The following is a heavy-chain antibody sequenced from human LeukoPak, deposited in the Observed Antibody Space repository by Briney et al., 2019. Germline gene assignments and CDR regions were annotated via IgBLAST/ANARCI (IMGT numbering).Heavy chain of an antibody. V-gene: IGHV3-7*01. CDR1: GFSFDTHW. CDR2: IKPDGSAE. D-gene: IGHD2-2*01. CDR3: SGRSGFSSIY. J-gene: IGHJ4*02. Sequence: QTGGSLRLSCAASGFSFDTHWMNWVRQFPGGGLEWVANIKPDGSAEYYVDSVKGRFTISRDNVKNLVYLQLNSLRTEDTAVYYCSGRSGFSSIYWGQGTLVTVSS.